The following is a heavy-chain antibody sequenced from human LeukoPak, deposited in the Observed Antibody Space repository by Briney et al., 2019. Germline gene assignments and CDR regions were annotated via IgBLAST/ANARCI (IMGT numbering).Heavy chain of an antibody. J-gene: IGHJ4*02. Sequence: PGGSLRLSCAASGFTFSRYTMNWVRQAPGKGLEWVSSISSNGNYIDYADSVKGRFTISRDNAKNSLYLQMNSLTAEDTAVYYCPSPRGGYKAGSEHHFDFWGQGTLVTVSS. CDR3: PSPRGGYKAGSEHHFDF. CDR2: ISSNGNYI. V-gene: IGHV3-21*01. CDR1: GFTFSRYT. D-gene: IGHD3-22*01.